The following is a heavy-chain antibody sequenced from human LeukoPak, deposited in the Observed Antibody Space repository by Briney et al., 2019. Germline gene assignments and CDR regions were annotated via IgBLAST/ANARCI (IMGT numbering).Heavy chain of an antibody. CDR1: GFTFSSYS. CDR2: ISSSSSYI. V-gene: IGHV3-21*01. Sequence: GGSLRLSCAASGFTFSSYSMNWVRQAPGKGLEWVSSISSSSSYIYYADSVKGRFTISRDKAKNSLYLQMNSLRAEDTAVYYCARYGSSIYFDYWGQGTLVTVSS. J-gene: IGHJ4*02. D-gene: IGHD6-6*01. CDR3: ARYGSSIYFDY.